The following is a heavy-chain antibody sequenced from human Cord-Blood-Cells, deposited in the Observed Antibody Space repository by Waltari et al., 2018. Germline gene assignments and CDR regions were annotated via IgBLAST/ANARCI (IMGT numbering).Heavy chain of an antibody. CDR1: GVSFSGYY. Sequence: QVQLQQWGAGLLKPSETLSLTCAVYGVSFSGYYWSWIRQPPGKGLEWIGEINHSGSTNYNPSLKSRVTISVDTSKNQFSLKLSSVTAADTAVYYCARGGSSSWPELGAFDIWGQGTMVTVSS. J-gene: IGHJ3*02. V-gene: IGHV4-34*01. D-gene: IGHD6-13*01. CDR3: ARGGSSSWPELGAFDI. CDR2: INHSGST.